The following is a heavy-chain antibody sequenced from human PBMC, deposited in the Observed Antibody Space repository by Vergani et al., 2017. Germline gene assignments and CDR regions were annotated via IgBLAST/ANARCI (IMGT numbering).Heavy chain of an antibody. CDR2: IYYNGNT. Sequence: QVQLQESGPGLVKPSQTLSLTCTVSGGPISSGGYYWTWIRQHPGKGLEWIGYIYYNGNTYSNPSLKSRVTISVDTSKNQFSLNLSSVTAADTAVYYCARAGGYCRSTTCYTSIDFWGQGSLVTVSS. V-gene: IGHV4-31*03. CDR3: ARAGGYCRSTTCYTSIDF. CDR1: GGPISSGGYY. J-gene: IGHJ4*02. D-gene: IGHD2-2*02.